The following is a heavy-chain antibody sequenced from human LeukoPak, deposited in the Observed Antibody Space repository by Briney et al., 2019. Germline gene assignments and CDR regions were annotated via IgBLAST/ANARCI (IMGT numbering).Heavy chain of an antibody. J-gene: IGHJ4*02. D-gene: IGHD5-24*01. CDR1: GGSIGSYD. V-gene: IGHV4-59*01. Sequence: PSETLSLTCTVSGGSIGSYDWSWIRQPPRKGPEWIGYIYDGGKTYYNPSLKGRVTISVDTSNNQFSLKLRSETAADTAVYYCARGGPRTDDYNFDYWGQGTLVSVSS. CDR2: IYDGGKT. CDR3: ARGGPRTDDYNFDY.